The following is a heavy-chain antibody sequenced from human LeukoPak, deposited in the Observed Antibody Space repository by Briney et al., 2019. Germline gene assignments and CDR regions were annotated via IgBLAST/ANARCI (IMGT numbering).Heavy chain of an antibody. Sequence: SGPTLVNPTQTLTLTCTFSGFSLSTSGVGVGWIRQPPGKALEWLALIYWNDDNPYSPSLKSRLTITKDTSKNQAVLTMTNMDPVDTATYYCAHRQIPPLWFGELLSPFDYWGQGTLVTVSS. V-gene: IGHV2-5*01. CDR2: IYWNDDN. CDR1: GFSLSTSGVG. CDR3: AHRQIPPLWFGELLSPFDY. D-gene: IGHD3-10*01. J-gene: IGHJ4*02.